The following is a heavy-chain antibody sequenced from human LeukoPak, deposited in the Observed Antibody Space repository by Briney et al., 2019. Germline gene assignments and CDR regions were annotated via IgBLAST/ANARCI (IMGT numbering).Heavy chain of an antibody. Sequence: PSQTLSLTCTVSGGSISGGGYYWSWIRQHPGKGLEWIGYIYYSGTAYYNPSLKSPVVISIDTSENQFSLKVSPVTAADTAVYYCAGRHGDTGAFEYWGQGILVTVSS. CDR3: AGRHGDTGAFEY. J-gene: IGHJ4*02. CDR1: GGSISGGGYY. CDR2: IYYSGTA. D-gene: IGHD5-24*01. V-gene: IGHV4-31*01.